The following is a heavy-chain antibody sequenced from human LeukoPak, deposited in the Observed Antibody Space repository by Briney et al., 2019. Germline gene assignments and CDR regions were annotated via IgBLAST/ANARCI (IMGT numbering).Heavy chain of an antibody. V-gene: IGHV1-18*01. D-gene: IGHD1-26*01. J-gene: IGHJ4*02. CDR2: ISAYNGNT. CDR1: GGTLLNYA. Sequence: GASVKVSCKTSGGTLLNYAISWVRQAPGQGLEWMGWISAYNGNTNYAQKLQGRVTMTTDTSTSTAYMELRSLRSDDTAVYYCARDRGGTFDYWGQGTLVTVSS. CDR3: ARDRGGTFDY.